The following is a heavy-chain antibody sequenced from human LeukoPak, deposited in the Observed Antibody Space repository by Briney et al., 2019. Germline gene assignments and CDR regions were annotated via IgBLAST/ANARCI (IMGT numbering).Heavy chain of an antibody. D-gene: IGHD1-14*01. V-gene: IGHV4-59*01. Sequence: KPSETLSLTCTVSGGSISSYYWSWIRQSPGKGLEWIGYSYYSGITSYNPSLKSRVTMSVDKSKNQFSLKVDSVTAADAAVYYCARGEPVDYWGQGTLVTVSS. J-gene: IGHJ4*02. CDR3: ARGEPVDY. CDR1: GGSISSYY. CDR2: SYYSGIT.